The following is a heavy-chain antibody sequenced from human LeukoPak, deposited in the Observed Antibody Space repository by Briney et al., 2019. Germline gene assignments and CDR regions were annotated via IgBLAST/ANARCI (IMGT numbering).Heavy chain of an antibody. V-gene: IGHV3-64*04. Sequence: GGSLRLSCSVSGFTFSSYAMYWVRQAPGKGLEHVSSISSHGGSIYYADSVKGRFTISRDNSKNTLYLQMTSLRAEDTAVYNCARDRSSGYFDSWGQGTLVTVSS. J-gene: IGHJ4*02. CDR2: ISSHGGSI. D-gene: IGHD3-22*01. CDR1: GFTFSSYA. CDR3: ARDRSSGYFDS.